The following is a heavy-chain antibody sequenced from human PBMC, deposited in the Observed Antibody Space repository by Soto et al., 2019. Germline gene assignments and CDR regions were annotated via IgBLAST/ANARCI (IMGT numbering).Heavy chain of an antibody. Sequence: GGSLRLSCAASGFTFSSYAMSWVRQAPGKGLEWVSAISGSGGSTYYADSVKGRFTISRDNSKNTLYLQMNSLRAEDTAVYYCAKKGGDENRPYYYYYGMDVWGQGTTVTVSS. CDR2: ISGSGGST. V-gene: IGHV3-23*01. CDR3: AKKGGDENRPYYYYYGMDV. J-gene: IGHJ6*02. D-gene: IGHD3-16*01. CDR1: GFTFSSYA.